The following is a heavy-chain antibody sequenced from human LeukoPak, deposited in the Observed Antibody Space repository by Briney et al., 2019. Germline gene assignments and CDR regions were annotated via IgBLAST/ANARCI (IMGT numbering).Heavy chain of an antibody. CDR3: ARAHSSKGMDV. Sequence: GGSLRLSCAASGFTFDDYAMHWVRQAPGKGLEWVSGISWNSGSIGYADSVKGRFTISRDNAKNSLYLQMNSLRAEDTAVYYCARAHSSKGMDVWGQGTTVTVSS. CDR1: GFTFDDYA. J-gene: IGHJ6*02. CDR2: ISWNSGSI. V-gene: IGHV3-9*01. D-gene: IGHD4-11*01.